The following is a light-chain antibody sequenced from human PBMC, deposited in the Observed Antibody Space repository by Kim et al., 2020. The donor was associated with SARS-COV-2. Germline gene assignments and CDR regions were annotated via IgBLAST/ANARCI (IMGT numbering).Light chain of an antibody. J-gene: IGLJ2*01. CDR2: EAT. CDR1: SSDVGSFNL. Sequence: GQSITISCTGTSSDVGSFNLVSWYQQEPGKAPKLMIYEATKRPSGVSNRFSGSNSGNTASLTISGLQAEDEADYYCCSYADTSTLVFGGGTQLTVL. V-gene: IGLV2-23*01. CDR3: CSYADTSTLV.